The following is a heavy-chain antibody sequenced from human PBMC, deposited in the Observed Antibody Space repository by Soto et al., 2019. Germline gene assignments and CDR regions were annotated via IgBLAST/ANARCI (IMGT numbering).Heavy chain of an antibody. CDR3: AREYCSSTSCLNWFDP. CDR1: GFTFSTYS. D-gene: IGHD2-2*01. V-gene: IGHV3-48*01. CDR2: ISSSSRTI. Sequence: GGSLRLSCAASGFTFSTYSMTWVRQAPGKGLEWVSYISSSSRTIYCADSVKGRFTISRDNAKNSLYLQMNSLRAEDTAVYYCAREYCSSTSCLNWFDPWGQGTRVTVSS. J-gene: IGHJ5*02.